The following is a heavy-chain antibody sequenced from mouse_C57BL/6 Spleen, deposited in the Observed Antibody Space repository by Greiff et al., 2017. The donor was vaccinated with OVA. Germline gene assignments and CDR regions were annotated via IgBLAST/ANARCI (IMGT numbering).Heavy chain of an antibody. J-gene: IGHJ1*03. D-gene: IGHD1-1*01. V-gene: IGHV3-8*01. Sequence: LLESGPGLAKPSQPLSLTCSVTGYSITSDYWNWIRKFPGNKLEYMGYISYSGSTYYNPSLKSRISITRDTSKNQYYLQLNSVTTEDTATYYCARCGEDYGSSPTYFDVWGTGTTVTVSS. CDR2: ISYSGST. CDR1: GYSITSDY. CDR3: ARCGEDYGSSPTYFDV.